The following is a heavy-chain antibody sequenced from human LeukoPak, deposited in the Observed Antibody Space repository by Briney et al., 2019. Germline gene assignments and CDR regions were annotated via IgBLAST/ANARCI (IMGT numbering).Heavy chain of an antibody. V-gene: IGHV4-34*01. CDR2: INHSGST. D-gene: IGHD3-16*01. CDR3: ARMRGLRLGEVDY. CDR1: GGSFSGYY. Sequence: SETLSLTCAVYGGSFSGYYWSWIRQPPGKGLEWIGEINHSGSTNYNPSLKGRVTISVDTSKNQFSLKLSSVTAADTAVYYCARMRGLRLGEVDYWGQGTLVTVSS. J-gene: IGHJ4*02.